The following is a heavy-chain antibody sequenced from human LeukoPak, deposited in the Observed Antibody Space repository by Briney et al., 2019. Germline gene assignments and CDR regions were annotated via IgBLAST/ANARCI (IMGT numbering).Heavy chain of an antibody. CDR3: AQGFSSGWYPY. Sequence: GGSLRLSCAVSGFRVSSFGMSWVRQAPGKGLEWISAISVNGETTWYADSVRGRFIISRDNSKNTLYLQLSSLRAEDTAVYYCAQGFSSGWYPYWGQGSLVSVSS. J-gene: IGHJ4*02. CDR1: GFRVSSFG. D-gene: IGHD6-19*01. V-gene: IGHV3-23*01. CDR2: ISVNGETT.